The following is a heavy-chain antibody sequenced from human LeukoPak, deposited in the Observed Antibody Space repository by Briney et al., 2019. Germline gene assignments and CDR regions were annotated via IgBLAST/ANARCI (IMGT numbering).Heavy chain of an antibody. CDR2: IYTSGST. CDR1: GGSFSGYY. CDR3: ARAILRRIVGWAPFELSNWFDP. J-gene: IGHJ5*02. Sequence: SETLSLTCAVYGGSFSGYYWSWLRQPAGKGLEYIGRIYTSGSTNYNPSLKSRVTISVDTSKNQFSLKLSSVTAADTAVYYCARAILRRIVGWAPFELSNWFDPWGQGTLVTVSS. D-gene: IGHD2-21*01. V-gene: IGHV4-59*10.